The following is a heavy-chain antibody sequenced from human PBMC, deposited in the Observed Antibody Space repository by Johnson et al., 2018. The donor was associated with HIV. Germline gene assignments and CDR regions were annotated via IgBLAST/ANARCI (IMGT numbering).Heavy chain of an antibody. CDR2: IGYDGSNK. D-gene: IGHD2-21*01. Sequence: QVQLVESRGVLVQPGGSLRLSCAASGLTFSSYGMHWVRQAPGKGLAWVAVIGYDGSNKYFAYSVTGRFTISRDNSKNTLYLQMPSRRTEDTAVYYCATLFRDAFDIWGQGTMVTVSS. CDR1: GLTFSSYG. CDR3: ATLFRDAFDI. V-gene: IGHV3-33*01. J-gene: IGHJ3*02.